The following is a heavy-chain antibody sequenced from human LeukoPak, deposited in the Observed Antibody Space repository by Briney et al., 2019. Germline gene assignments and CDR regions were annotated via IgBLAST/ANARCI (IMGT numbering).Heavy chain of an antibody. CDR3: ARVREVYCSSTSCPSGYYYYMDV. V-gene: IGHV6-1*01. CDR1: GDSVSSNSAA. D-gene: IGHD2-2*01. Sequence: SQTLSLTCAISGDSVSSNSAAWNWIRQSPSRGLEWLGRTYYRSKWYNDYAVSVKGRITINPDTSKNQFSLQLNSVTPEDTAVYYCARVREVYCSSTSCPSGYYYYMDVWGKGTTVTISS. CDR2: TYYRSKWYN. J-gene: IGHJ6*03.